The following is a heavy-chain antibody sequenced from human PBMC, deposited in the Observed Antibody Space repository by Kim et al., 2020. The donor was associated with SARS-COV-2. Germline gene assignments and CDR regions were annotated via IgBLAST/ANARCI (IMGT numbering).Heavy chain of an antibody. D-gene: IGHD2-2*01. CDR2: ISYDGSNK. CDR3: ARENPDIVVVPAASYYYYYGMDV. Sequence: GGSLRLSCAASGFTFSSYAMHWVRQAPGKGLEWVAVISYDGSNKYYADSVKGRFTISRDNSKNTLYLQMNSLRAEDTAVYYCARENPDIVVVPAASYYYYYGMDVWGQGTTVTVSS. CDR1: GFTFSSYA. J-gene: IGHJ6*02. V-gene: IGHV3-30-3*01.